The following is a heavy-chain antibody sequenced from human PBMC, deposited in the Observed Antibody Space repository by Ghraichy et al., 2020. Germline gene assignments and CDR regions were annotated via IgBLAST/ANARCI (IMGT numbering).Heavy chain of an antibody. CDR2: IYYSGST. Sequence: SETLSLTCTVSGGSISSGGYYWSWIRQHPGKGLEWIGYIYYSGSTYYNPSLKSRVTISVDTSKNQFSLKLSSVTAADTAVYYCARDGTDYYDSSGYHWGGMDVWGQGTTVTVSS. CDR3: ARDGTDYYDSSGYHWGGMDV. J-gene: IGHJ6*02. CDR1: GGSISSGGYY. V-gene: IGHV4-31*03. D-gene: IGHD3-22*01.